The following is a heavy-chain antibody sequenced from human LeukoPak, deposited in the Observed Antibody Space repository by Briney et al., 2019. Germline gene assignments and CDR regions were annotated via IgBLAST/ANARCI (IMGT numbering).Heavy chain of an antibody. V-gene: IGHV1-46*01. CDR1: GYTFTSYY. CDR2: INPSGGST. Sequence: ASVKVSCKASGYTFTSYYMHWVRQAPGQGLEWMGIINPSGGSTSYAQKFQGRVTMTRDTSTSTVYMELSSLRSEDTAVYYCARDPSTMRRPGAFDIWGQGTMVTVSS. J-gene: IGHJ3*02. CDR3: ARDPSTMRRPGAFDI. D-gene: IGHD3-22*01.